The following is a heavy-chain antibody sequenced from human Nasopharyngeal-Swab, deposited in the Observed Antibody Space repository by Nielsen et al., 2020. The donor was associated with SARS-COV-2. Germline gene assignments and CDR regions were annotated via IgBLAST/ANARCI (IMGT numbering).Heavy chain of an antibody. V-gene: IGHV1-69*10. CDR2: IIPILDIT. CDR3: ARDKGRRDGYHTGAFDI. J-gene: IGHJ3*02. Sequence: SVKVSCKASGDTFTTYAISWVRQAPGQGLEWMGGIIPILDITNYAQKFQGRLTITADKSTYIAYMELSSLRSEDTAVYYCARDKGRRDGYHTGAFDIWGQATMVTVSS. D-gene: IGHD5-24*01. CDR1: GDTFTTYA.